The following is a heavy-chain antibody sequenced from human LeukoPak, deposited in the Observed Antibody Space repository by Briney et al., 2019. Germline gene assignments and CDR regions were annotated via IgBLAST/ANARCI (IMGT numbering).Heavy chain of an antibody. CDR1: GFTVSGAT. J-gene: IGHJ4*02. CDR3: ARQQWLDGAYYFDY. Sequence: GGSLRLSCAASGFTVSGATMNWVRQAQGKGLEWVSFISTSSSYIYYADSVRGRFTMSRDNAKNSLYLQMNSLRAEDTAVYYCARQQWLDGAYYFDYWGQGTLVTVSS. V-gene: IGHV3-21*01. CDR2: ISTSSSYI. D-gene: IGHD6-19*01.